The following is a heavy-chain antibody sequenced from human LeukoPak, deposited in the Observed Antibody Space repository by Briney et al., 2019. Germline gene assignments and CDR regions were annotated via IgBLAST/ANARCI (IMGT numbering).Heavy chain of an antibody. D-gene: IGHD5/OR15-5a*01. V-gene: IGHV3-33*06. CDR3: AKLLVSTEYYFDY. CDR2: IWNVGSNK. CDR1: GFTFGTYG. J-gene: IGHJ4*02. Sequence: PGGSLRLSCAASGFTFGTYGMHWVRQAPGKGLEWVAVIWNVGSNKYYADSVKGRFTISRDNSKNTLDLQMNSLRAEDTAIYYCAKLLVSTEYYFDYWGQGTLVTVSS.